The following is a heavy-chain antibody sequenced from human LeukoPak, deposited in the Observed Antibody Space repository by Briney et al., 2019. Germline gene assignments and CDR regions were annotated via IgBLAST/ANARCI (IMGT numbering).Heavy chain of an antibody. CDR2: IRYDGSNK. CDR1: GFTFSTYG. CDR3: ARGRYFDWTQRPQFDY. Sequence: GGSLRLSCAASGFTFSTYGMHWVRQAPGKWLEWVALIRYDGSNKYYADSVKGRFTISRDNSKKTLYLQMNSLRTEDTALYYCARGRYFDWTQRPQFDYWGQGTLVTVSS. V-gene: IGHV3-30*02. J-gene: IGHJ4*02. D-gene: IGHD3-9*01.